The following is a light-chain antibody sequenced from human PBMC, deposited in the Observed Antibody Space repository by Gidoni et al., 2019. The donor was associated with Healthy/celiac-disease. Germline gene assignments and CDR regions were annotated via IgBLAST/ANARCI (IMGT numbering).Light chain of an antibody. Sequence: DIHMPLFPSSLSASVGDRVTVTCRASESIRRYLNWYQQKPGKAPKVLISTASTLQSGVPSRFSGSGSETDFTLTISSLQPEDFATYYCQQSYSTPYTFGQXTKLDIK. CDR1: ESIRRY. J-gene: IGKJ2*01. CDR3: QQSYSTPYT. CDR2: TAS. V-gene: IGKV1-39*01.